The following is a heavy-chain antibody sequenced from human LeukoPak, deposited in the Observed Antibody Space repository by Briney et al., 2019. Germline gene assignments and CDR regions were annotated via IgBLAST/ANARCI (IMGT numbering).Heavy chain of an antibody. CDR2: ISAYNGNT. CDR3: AIDYYDSSGYYANDY. Sequence: EASVKVSCKASGYTFTSYGISWVRQAPGQGLEWMGWISAYNGNTNYVQKLQGRVTMTTDTSTSTAYMELRSLRSDDTAVYYCAIDYYDSSGYYANDYWGQGTLVTVSS. V-gene: IGHV1-18*01. J-gene: IGHJ4*02. CDR1: GYTFTSYG. D-gene: IGHD3-22*01.